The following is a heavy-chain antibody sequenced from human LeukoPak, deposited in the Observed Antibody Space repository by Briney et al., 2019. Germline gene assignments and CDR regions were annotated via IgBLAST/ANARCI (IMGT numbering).Heavy chain of an antibody. CDR2: ISYDGSNK. J-gene: IGHJ4*02. CDR1: GFTFSSYA. V-gene: IGHV3-30-3*01. Sequence: PGGSLRLSCAASGFTFSSYAMHWVRQAPGKGLEWVAVISYDGSNKYYADSVKGRFTVSRDNSKNTLYLQMNSLRAEDTAVYYCSSRDPCSGGTCYALAYWGQGILVTVSS. D-gene: IGHD2-15*01. CDR3: SSRDPCSGGTCYALAY.